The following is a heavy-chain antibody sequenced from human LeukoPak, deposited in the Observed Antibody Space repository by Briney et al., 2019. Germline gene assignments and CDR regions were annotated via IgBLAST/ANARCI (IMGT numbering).Heavy chain of an antibody. CDR3: AKDSQPPYYYDSSGSSDY. D-gene: IGHD3-22*01. CDR2: IRYDGTNK. Sequence: GGSLRLSCAASGFTFSSYGMHWVRQAPGKGLEWVAFIRYDGTNKYYADSVKGRFTISRDNSKNTLYLQMNSLRAEDTAVYYCAKDSQPPYYYDSSGSSDYWGQGTLATVSS. J-gene: IGHJ4*02. V-gene: IGHV3-30*02. CDR1: GFTFSSYG.